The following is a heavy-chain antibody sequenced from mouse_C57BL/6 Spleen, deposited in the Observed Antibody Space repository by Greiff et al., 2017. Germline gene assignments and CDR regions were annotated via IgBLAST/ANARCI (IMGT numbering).Heavy chain of an antibody. D-gene: IGHD1-1*01. J-gene: IGHJ2*01. Sequence: VQLKESGPELVKPGASVKIPCKASGYTFTDYNMDWVKQSHGKSLEWIGDINPNNGGTIYNQKFKGKATLTVDKSSSTAYMELRSLTSEATAVYYCARRDTVVATRAYFDYWGQGTTLTVSS. CDR3: ARRDTVVATRAYFDY. CDR1: GYTFTDYN. CDR2: INPNNGGT. V-gene: IGHV1-18*01.